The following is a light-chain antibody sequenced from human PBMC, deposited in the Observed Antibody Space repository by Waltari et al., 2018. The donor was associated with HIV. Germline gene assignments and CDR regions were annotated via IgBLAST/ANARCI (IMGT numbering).Light chain of an antibody. V-gene: IGKV4-1*01. CDR3: QQYFSTPPT. CDR1: RTILFDSNNKNY. CDR2: WAS. Sequence: DIVMTQSPDSLPVSLGERATINSKSSRTILFDSNNKNYLAWYQQKPGQPPKVLIYWASTRESGVPDRFSGSGSGTDFTLTISRLQPEDVAVYYCQQYFSTPPTFGQGTRVGI. J-gene: IGKJ1*01.